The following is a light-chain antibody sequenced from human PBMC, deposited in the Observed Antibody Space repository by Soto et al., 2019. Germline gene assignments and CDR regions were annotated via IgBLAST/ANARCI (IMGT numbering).Light chain of an antibody. CDR1: QSVSSY. Sequence: EIVLTQSPATLSLSPGERATLSCRASQSVSSYLAWYQQKPCQAPRLLIYDASNRATGIPARFSGSGSGTDFTLTISSLEPEDFAVYYCHQRQYWPPITFGQGTRLEIK. CDR3: HQRQYWPPIT. J-gene: IGKJ5*01. CDR2: DAS. V-gene: IGKV3-11*01.